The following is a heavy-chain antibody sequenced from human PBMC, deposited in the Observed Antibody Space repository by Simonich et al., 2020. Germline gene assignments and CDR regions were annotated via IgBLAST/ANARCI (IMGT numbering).Heavy chain of an antibody. J-gene: IGHJ4*02. Sequence: EVQLVESGGGLVKPGGSLRLSCAASGFTFSSYSMNWVRQAPGKGREWVSSISSSSSYIYYADSVKGRFTISRDNAKNSLYLQMNSLRAEDTAVYYCARDRNSGSYFDYWGQGTLVTVSS. CDR1: GFTFSSYS. CDR2: ISSSSSYI. CDR3: ARDRNSGSYFDY. V-gene: IGHV3-21*01. D-gene: IGHD1-26*01.